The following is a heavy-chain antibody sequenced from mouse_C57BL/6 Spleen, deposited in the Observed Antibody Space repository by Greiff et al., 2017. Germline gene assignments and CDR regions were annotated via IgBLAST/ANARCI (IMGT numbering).Heavy chain of an antibody. CDR3: ARVLRDYFDY. CDR1: GYSITSGYY. Sequence: EVQLVESGPGLVKPSQSLSLTCSVTGYSITSGYYWNWIRQFPGNKLEWMGYISYDGSNNYNPSLKSRISITRDTAKNQVFLKLNSVTTEDTATYDCARVLRDYFDYWGQGTTLTVSS. V-gene: IGHV3-6*01. D-gene: IGHD1-1*01. J-gene: IGHJ2*01. CDR2: ISYDGSN.